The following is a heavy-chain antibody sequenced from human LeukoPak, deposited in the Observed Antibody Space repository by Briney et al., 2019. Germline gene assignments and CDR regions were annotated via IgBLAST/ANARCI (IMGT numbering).Heavy chain of an antibody. V-gene: IGHV3-74*01. J-gene: IGHJ4*02. CDR1: GFTFSSYW. D-gene: IGHD1-26*01. CDR3: ARRSSGSPPYYFDY. CDR2: INSDGSTT. Sequence: GGSLRLSCAASGFTFSSYWMHWVRQAPGKGLVWVSRINSDGSTTNYADSVKGRFTTSRDNAKNTLYLQMNSLRAEDTAVYYCARRSSGSPPYYFDYWGQGTLVTVSS.